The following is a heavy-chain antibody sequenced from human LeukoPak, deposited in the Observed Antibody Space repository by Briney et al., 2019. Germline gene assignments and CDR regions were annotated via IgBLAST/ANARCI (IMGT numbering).Heavy chain of an antibody. CDR2: ISSSSYI. V-gene: IGHV3-21*01. Sequence: GGSLRLSCAASGFTFSSYSMNWVRQAPGKGLEWVSSISSSSYIYYADSVKGRFTISRDNAKNSLYLQMNSLRAEDTAVYYCARDSGGYSSGWYPYYYYGMDVWGQGTTVTVSS. D-gene: IGHD6-19*01. CDR3: ARDSGGYSSGWYPYYYYGMDV. CDR1: GFTFSSYS. J-gene: IGHJ6*02.